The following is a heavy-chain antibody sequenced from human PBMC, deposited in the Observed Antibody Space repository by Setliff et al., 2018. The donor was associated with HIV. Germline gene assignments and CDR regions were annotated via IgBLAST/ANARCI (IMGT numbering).Heavy chain of an antibody. CDR2: MNNEGGST. CDR1: GFTFSSYW. CDR3: VRGSGYYYFDN. D-gene: IGHD3-22*01. J-gene: IGHJ4*02. V-gene: IGHV3-74*01. Sequence: GGSLSLSCAASGFTFSSYWMHWVRQAPGKGLVWVFGMNNEGGSTRYADSVKGRFTISRDKSKNMLYLQMKSLSADDTAVYYCVRGSGYYYFDNWGQGALVTVSS.